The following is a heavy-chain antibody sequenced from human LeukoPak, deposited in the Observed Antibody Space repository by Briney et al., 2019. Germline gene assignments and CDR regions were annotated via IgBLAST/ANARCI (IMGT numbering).Heavy chain of an antibody. CDR1: GFTFDDYA. CDR2: ISWNSGSI. V-gene: IGHV3-9*01. CDR3: AKSRGGGIAAATAYFDY. Sequence: GGSLRLSCAASGFTFDDYAMHWVRQVPGKGLEWVSGISWNSGSIGYADSVKGRFTISRDNAKNSLYLQMNSLRAEDTALYYCAKSRGGGIAAATAYFDYWGQGTLVTVSS. J-gene: IGHJ4*02. D-gene: IGHD6-13*01.